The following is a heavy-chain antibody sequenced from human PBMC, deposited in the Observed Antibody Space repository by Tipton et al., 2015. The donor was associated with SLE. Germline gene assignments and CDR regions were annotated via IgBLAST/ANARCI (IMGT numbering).Heavy chain of an antibody. CDR2: ISSNGFT. CDR3: ARSRGSSNFDPPGY. Sequence: LRLSCTVSGTSIISGTDYWTWIRQPAGKGLEWIGRISSNGFTNYNQFLKSRVTMSVDTSKNQFSLRLTSVTAADTAVYYCARSRGSSNFDPPGYWGQGTLVTVSS. D-gene: IGHD3-16*01. J-gene: IGHJ4*02. V-gene: IGHV4-61*02. CDR1: GTSIISGTDY.